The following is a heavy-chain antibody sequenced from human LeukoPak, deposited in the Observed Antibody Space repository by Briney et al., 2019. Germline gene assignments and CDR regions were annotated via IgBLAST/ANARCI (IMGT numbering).Heavy chain of an antibody. CDR1: GGSISSYY. V-gene: IGHV4-59*01. CDR2: IYYSEST. D-gene: IGHD6-13*01. CDR3: ARRRYSSRFDY. Sequence: SETLSLTCTVSGGSISSYYWSWIRQPPGKGLEWIGYIYYSESTNYNPSLKSRVTISVDTSKNQFSLKLSSVTAADTAVYYCARRRYSSRFDYWGQGTRVTVSS. J-gene: IGHJ4*02.